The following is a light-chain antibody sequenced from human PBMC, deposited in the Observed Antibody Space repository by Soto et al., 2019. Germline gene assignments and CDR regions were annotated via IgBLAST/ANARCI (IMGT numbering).Light chain of an antibody. CDR3: VAWDDSLSGHV. CDR1: TSKAGTNY. Sequence: QAVLTQPPSASGTPGRGVTFPGLGRTSKAGTNYVYWYQQLPGTAPKLLIYGNIQRPSGVPDRFSGSKSGTSASLAISGLRSEDEADYFCVAWDDSLSGHVFGGGTKLTVL. CDR2: GNI. V-gene: IGLV1-47*01. J-gene: IGLJ2*01.